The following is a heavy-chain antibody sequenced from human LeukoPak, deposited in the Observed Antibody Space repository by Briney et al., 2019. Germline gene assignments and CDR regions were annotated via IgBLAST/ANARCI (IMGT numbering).Heavy chain of an antibody. Sequence: GGSLRLSCAASGFTVSNHYMSWVRQAPRKGLEWVSVIYSGGDTYYADSVKGRFTISRDNSKNTLYLQMNNLRAEDTAVYYCATSPVTGMIYFDYWGQGTLVTVSS. V-gene: IGHV3-66*01. CDR3: ATSPVTGMIYFDY. D-gene: IGHD6-19*01. CDR2: IYSGGDT. J-gene: IGHJ4*02. CDR1: GFTVSNHY.